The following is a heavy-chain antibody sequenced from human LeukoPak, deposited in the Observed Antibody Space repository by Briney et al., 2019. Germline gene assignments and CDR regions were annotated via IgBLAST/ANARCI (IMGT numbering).Heavy chain of an antibody. CDR1: GFTFSDYY. J-gene: IGHJ4*02. D-gene: IGHD5/OR15-5a*01. CDR2: ISSSSSYT. Sequence: GGSLRLSCAASGFTFSDYYMSWSRQAPGKGLEWISYISSSSSYTNYVDSVQGRFTISRDNAKSSLYLQMNGLRAEDTAVYYCARVVSVSSYYFDCWGQGTLVTVSS. CDR3: ARVVSVSSYYFDC. V-gene: IGHV3-11*05.